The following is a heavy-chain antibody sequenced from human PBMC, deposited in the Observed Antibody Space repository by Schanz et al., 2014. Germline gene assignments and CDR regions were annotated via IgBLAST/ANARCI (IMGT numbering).Heavy chain of an antibody. V-gene: IGHV3-33*06. CDR3: AKSMHSTSWAFDL. Sequence: QVQLVESGGGVVQPGRSLRLSCAASGFTFNSYGMHWVRQAPGKGLEWVAFIWYDGSNKYYADSVKGRFTISRDNSKNTLYVQMNSLRAEDTAVYYCAKSMHSTSWAFDLWGQGAQVTVSS. CDR1: GFTFNSYG. D-gene: IGHD2-2*01. CDR2: IWYDGSNK. J-gene: IGHJ4*02.